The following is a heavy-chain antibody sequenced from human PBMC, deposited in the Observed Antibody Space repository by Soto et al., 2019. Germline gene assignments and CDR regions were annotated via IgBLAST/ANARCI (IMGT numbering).Heavy chain of an antibody. CDR3: ARVYSSSWLNWFDP. D-gene: IGHD6-13*01. J-gene: IGHJ5*02. V-gene: IGHV3-53*01. CDR1: GFTVSSNY. CDR2: IYSGGST. Sequence: GGSLRLSCAASGFTVSSNYMSWVRQAPGKGLEWVSVIYSGGSTYYADSVKGRFTISRDNSKNTLYLQMNSLRAEDTAVYYCARVYSSSWLNWFDPWGQGTLVTVSS.